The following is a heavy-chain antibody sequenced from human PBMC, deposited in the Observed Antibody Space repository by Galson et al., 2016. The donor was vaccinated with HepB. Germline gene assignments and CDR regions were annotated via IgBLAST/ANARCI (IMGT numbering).Heavy chain of an antibody. J-gene: IGHJ4*02. CDR2: ITGSGGST. Sequence: SLRLSCAASGFTFSSYTISWVRLAPGKGLEWVSAITGSGGSTYYTDSVRGRFPISRDHSKNTLYLQMNILRAEDTAVYYCAHPRTPTTSYFDYWGQGTLVTVSS. CDR3: AHPRTPTTSYFDY. V-gene: IGHV3-23*01. CDR1: GFTFSSYT. D-gene: IGHD4-11*01.